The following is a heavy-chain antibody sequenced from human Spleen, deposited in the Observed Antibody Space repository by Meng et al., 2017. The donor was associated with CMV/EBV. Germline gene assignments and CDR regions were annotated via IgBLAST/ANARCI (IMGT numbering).Heavy chain of an antibody. Sequence: GYTFTSYGISGVRQAPGQGLEWMGWISAYNGNTNYAQKVQGRVTMTTDTSTSTAYMELRSLRSDDTAVYYCARDSNIAAAGISRFDPWGQGTLVTSPQ. D-gene: IGHD6-13*01. J-gene: IGHJ5*02. CDR1: GYTFTSYG. CDR2: ISAYNGNT. V-gene: IGHV1-18*01. CDR3: ARDSNIAAAGISRFDP.